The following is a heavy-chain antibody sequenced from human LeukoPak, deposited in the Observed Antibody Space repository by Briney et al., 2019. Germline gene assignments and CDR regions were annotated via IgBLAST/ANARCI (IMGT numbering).Heavy chain of an antibody. D-gene: IGHD3-9*01. J-gene: IGHJ4*02. CDR1: GGSISSGRYC. Sequence: SEALCLTCTVSGGSISSGRYCGGWIRQPPGEGLEWMGSIYYSGSTSYNPPLKSRVTISVDTSKNQFSLKLSSVTAADTAVYYCASNLSVLRHFDWLLPIDYWGQGTLVTVSS. V-gene: IGHV4-39*07. CDR2: IYYSGST. CDR3: ASNLSVLRHFDWLLPIDY.